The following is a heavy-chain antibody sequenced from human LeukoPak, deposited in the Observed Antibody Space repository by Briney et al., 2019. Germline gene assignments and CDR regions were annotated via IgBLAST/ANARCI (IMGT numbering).Heavy chain of an antibody. J-gene: IGHJ4*02. CDR1: GFTFSGSA. CDR2: IRSTANGYAT. Sequence: PGGSLRLSCAASGFTFSGSALHWVRQASGKGLEWVGRIRSTANGYATAYAASVKGRFTISRDDSKNTAYLQMDSLRAEDTALYYCARAPYGGNSYFDYWGRGTLVTVSS. D-gene: IGHD4-23*01. CDR3: ARAPYGGNSYFDY. V-gene: IGHV3-73*01.